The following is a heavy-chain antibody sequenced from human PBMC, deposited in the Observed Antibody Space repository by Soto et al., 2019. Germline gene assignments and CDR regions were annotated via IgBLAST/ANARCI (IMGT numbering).Heavy chain of an antibody. CDR2: ISDSATST. D-gene: IGHD6-19*01. CDR3: AKDICAYSSGSCYFDY. Sequence: VQLLQSGGGLVQPGGSLRLSGAASGFTFSSYVMSWVRQAPGKGLEWVSTISDSATSTYYTDSVKGRFTISRDNSKNTLYLQMNSLRAEDTAIYYCAKDICAYSSGSCYFDYWGQGTLVTVSS. CDR1: GFTFSSYV. V-gene: IGHV3-23*01. J-gene: IGHJ4*02.